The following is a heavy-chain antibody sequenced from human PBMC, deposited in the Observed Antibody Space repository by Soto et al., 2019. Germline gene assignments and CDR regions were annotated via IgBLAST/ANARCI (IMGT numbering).Heavy chain of an antibody. CDR3: ARDPIDDYGDLLPDY. CDR2: IWFDGSTT. J-gene: IGHJ4*02. V-gene: IGHV3-33*01. CDR1: GLTFSTYG. Sequence: GGSLRLSCAPSGLTFSTYGINWVRQAPGKGLEWVALIWFDGSTTYYGESVKGRFTISRDNTKNTLYLQMNSLRAEDTAMYYCARDPIDDYGDLLPDYWGQGVLVTVSS. D-gene: IGHD4-17*01.